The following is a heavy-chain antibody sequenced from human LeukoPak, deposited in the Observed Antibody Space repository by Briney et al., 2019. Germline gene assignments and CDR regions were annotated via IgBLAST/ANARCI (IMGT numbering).Heavy chain of an antibody. D-gene: IGHD6-19*01. CDR2: IFPGDSDT. Sequence: HGGPREISCKGSGSPFTSYWSGGVRQMPGKGREGMGPIFPGDSDTSYRPSFQGHVTISADKSIRTAYLQWSSLKATDTAMYYCARQDGSGWYSPTPKYFQHWGQGTLVTVSS. CDR1: GSPFTSYW. J-gene: IGHJ1*01. V-gene: IGHV5-51*01. CDR3: ARQDGSGWYSPTPKYFQH.